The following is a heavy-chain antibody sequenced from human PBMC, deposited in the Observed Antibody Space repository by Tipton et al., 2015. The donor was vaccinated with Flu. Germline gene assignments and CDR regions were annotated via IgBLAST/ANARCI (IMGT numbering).Heavy chain of an antibody. V-gene: IGHV4-34*01. CDR2: INHSGST. CDR1: GGSFRAYY. D-gene: IGHD1-14*01. J-gene: IGHJ4*02. Sequence: TLSLTCAVYGGSFRAYYWSWIRQPPGKGLEWIGEINHSGSTNYNPSLKSRVPISVDKSKNQFSLKLSSVTAADTAVYYCARPGVAEYYFDYWGQGTLVTVSS. CDR3: ARPGVAEYYFDY.